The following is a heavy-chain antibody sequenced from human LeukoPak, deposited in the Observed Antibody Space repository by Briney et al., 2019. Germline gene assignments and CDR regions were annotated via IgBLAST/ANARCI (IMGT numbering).Heavy chain of an antibody. CDR3: ARAPDTAMVYYFDY. J-gene: IGHJ4*02. D-gene: IGHD5-18*01. Sequence: SVKVSCKASGGTFSSYAISWVRQAPGQGLEWMGGIIPIFGTANYAQKFQGRVTITADESTSTAYMERSSLRSEDTAVYYCARAPDTAMVYYFDYWGQGTLVTVSS. V-gene: IGHV1-69*13. CDR1: GGTFSSYA. CDR2: IIPIFGTA.